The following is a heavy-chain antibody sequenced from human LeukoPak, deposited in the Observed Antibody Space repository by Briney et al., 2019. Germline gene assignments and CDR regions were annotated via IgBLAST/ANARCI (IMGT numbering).Heavy chain of an antibody. J-gene: IGHJ4*02. Sequence: GGSLRLSCEASGFVVSSHYMSWVRQAPGQGLHWVSGINSGGSTHYADSVRARFSNSRDESRNTLILEMKSLRVEDTAVYYCARDRLTGSFDYWGQGVLVTVSS. CDR3: ARDRLTGSFDY. D-gene: IGHD3-16*01. V-gene: IGHV3-66*01. CDR2: INSGGST. CDR1: GFVVSSHY.